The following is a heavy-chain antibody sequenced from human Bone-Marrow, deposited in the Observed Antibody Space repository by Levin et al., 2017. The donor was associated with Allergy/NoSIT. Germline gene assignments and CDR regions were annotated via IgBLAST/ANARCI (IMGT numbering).Heavy chain of an antibody. V-gene: IGHV3-23*01. D-gene: IGHD4-11*01. Sequence: RTGGSLRLSCAASGFTLSDYGTSWVRQAPGKGLEWVSSINSGESILYADSVKGRFTISRDKSKNTVYLQMSSLTADDTAVYYCTSDYPHYFYYMDVWGKGTAVTVSS. CDR3: TSDYPHYFYYMDV. CDR1: GFTLSDYG. CDR2: INSGESI. J-gene: IGHJ6*03.